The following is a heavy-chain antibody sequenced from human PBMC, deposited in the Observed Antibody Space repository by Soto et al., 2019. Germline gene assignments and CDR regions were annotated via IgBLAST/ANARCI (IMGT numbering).Heavy chain of an antibody. D-gene: IGHD5-18*01. J-gene: IGHJ4*02. Sequence: GGSLRLSCAASGFTVSSNYMSWVRQAPGKGLEWVSVIYSGGSIYYADSVKGRFTISRDNAKNSLYLQMNSLRAEDTAVYYCARDQPGYSYGYGLGYWGQGTLVTVSS. CDR2: IYSGGSI. CDR1: GFTVSSNY. CDR3: ARDQPGYSYGYGLGY. V-gene: IGHV3-66*01.